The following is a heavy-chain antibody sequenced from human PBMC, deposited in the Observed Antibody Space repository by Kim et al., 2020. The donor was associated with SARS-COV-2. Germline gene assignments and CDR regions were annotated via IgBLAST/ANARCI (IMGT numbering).Heavy chain of an antibody. CDR1: GGSFSGYY. J-gene: IGHJ4*02. D-gene: IGHD3-22*01. Sequence: SETLSLTCAVYGGSFSGYYWSWIRQPPGKGLEWIGEINHSGSTNYNPSLKSRVTISVDTSKNQFSLKLSSVTAADTAVYYCARAPYFYDSCGYLYWGQGTLVTVSS. CDR3: ARAPYFYDSCGYLY. CDR2: INHSGST. V-gene: IGHV4-34*01.